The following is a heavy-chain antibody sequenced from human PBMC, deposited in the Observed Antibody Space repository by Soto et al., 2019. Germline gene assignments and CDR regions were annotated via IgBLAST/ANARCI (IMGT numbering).Heavy chain of an antibody. V-gene: IGHV3-33*01. Sequence: QVQLVESGGGVVQPGRSLRLSCAASGFTFSSYGMHWVRQAPGKGLEWVAVIWYDGSNKYYADSVKGRFTISRDNSKNTLYLQMTSLRAEDTAVYYCAREGGGYGYAFDIWGQGTMVTVSS. CDR3: AREGGGYGYAFDI. D-gene: IGHD5-12*01. J-gene: IGHJ3*02. CDR2: IWYDGSNK. CDR1: GFTFSSYG.